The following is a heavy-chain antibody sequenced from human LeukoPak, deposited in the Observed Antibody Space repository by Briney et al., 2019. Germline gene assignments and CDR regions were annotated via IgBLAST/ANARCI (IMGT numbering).Heavy chain of an antibody. J-gene: IGHJ4*02. CDR2: ISYDGSNK. Sequence: PGRSLRLSCAASGFTFSSYGMHWVRQAPGKGLEWVAVISYDGSNKYYADSVKGRFTISRDNSKNTLYLQMNSLRAEDTAVYYCAKTGSGTTHIDYWGQGTLVTVSS. D-gene: IGHD3-10*01. V-gene: IGHV3-30*18. CDR1: GFTFSSYG. CDR3: AKTGSGTTHIDY.